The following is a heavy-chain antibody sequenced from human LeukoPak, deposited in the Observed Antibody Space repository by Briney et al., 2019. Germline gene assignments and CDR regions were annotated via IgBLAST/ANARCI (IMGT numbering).Heavy chain of an antibody. V-gene: IGHV4-39*01. CDR3: WRPYCTNSICSSSVVDS. Sequence: SETLSLTCTVSGDPLTSDKDYWGWIRQPPGEGRECIGNIHHSGSTYDSRSLNDQLTISVDTSKNQFSLRLNSVTAADTAIYYCWRPYCTNSICSSSVVDSWGQGTLVTVSS. CDR1: GDPLTSDKDY. D-gene: IGHD2-8*01. J-gene: IGHJ4*02. CDR2: IHHSGST.